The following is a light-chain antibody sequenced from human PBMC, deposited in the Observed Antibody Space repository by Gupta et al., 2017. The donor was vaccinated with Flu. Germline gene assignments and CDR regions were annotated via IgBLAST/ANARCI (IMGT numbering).Light chain of an antibody. CDR1: SSDVGGYNY. Sequence: QSALTQPPSAPGSPGQSVTISCTGTSSDVGGYNYVSWYQQHPGKAPKLMIYEVSKRPSGDPDRFSGSKSGNTASLTVSGLQAEDEADYYCSSYAGSNNLVFGGGTKLTVL. J-gene: IGLJ2*01. CDR2: EVS. V-gene: IGLV2-8*01. CDR3: SSYAGSNNLV.